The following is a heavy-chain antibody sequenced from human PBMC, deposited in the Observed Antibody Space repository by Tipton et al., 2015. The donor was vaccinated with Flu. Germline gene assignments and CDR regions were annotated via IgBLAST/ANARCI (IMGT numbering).Heavy chain of an antibody. CDR3: ARSPQATYDSSGYVTPYCFDY. D-gene: IGHD3-22*01. CDR1: GGSINSYY. V-gene: IGHV4-59*01. CDR2: IFHSGST. Sequence: TLSLTCTVSGGSINSYYWNWIRQPPGKGLEWIGYIFHSGSTNSNPSLKSRVSISVDTSKNQFSLKLRSVTAADTAVYYCARSPQATYDSSGYVTPYCFDYWGQGSLVPVSS. J-gene: IGHJ4*02.